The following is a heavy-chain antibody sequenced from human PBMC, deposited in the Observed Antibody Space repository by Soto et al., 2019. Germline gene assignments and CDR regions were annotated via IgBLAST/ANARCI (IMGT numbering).Heavy chain of an antibody. CDR1: GFTFSSYA. J-gene: IGHJ4*02. V-gene: IGHV3-23*01. CDR2: ISGSGGST. Sequence: PGGSLRLSCAASGFTFSSYAMSWVRQAPGKGLEWVSAISGSGGSTYYADSVKGRFTISRDNSKNTLYLQMNSLRAEDTAVYYCAKLPRYCSSTSCYAGYFDYWGQGTLVTVSS. CDR3: AKLPRYCSSTSCYAGYFDY. D-gene: IGHD2-2*01.